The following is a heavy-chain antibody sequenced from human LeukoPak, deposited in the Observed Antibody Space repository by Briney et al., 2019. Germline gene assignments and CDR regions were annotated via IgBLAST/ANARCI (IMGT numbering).Heavy chain of an antibody. Sequence: GGSLRLSCAASGFTFSSYAMHWVRQAPGKGLEYVSAISSNGGSTYYANSVKGRFTISRDNSKNTLYLQMGSLRAEDMAVYYCTRVERAAAGYYYYYYYMDVWGKGTTVTVSS. V-gene: IGHV3-64*01. CDR3: TRVERAAAGYYYYYYYMDV. D-gene: IGHD6-13*01. CDR2: ISSNGGST. CDR1: GFTFSSYA. J-gene: IGHJ6*03.